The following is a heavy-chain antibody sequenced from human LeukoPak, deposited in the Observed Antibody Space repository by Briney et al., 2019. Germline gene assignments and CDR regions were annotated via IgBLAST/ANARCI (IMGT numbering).Heavy chain of an antibody. D-gene: IGHD3-10*01. Sequence: ETSETLSLTCAVYGGSFSGYYWSWIRQPPGKGLEWIGEINHSGSTNYNPSLKSRVTRSVDTSKNQFSLKLSSVTAADTAVYYCARAGYYGSGSYAPNWFDPWGQGTLVTVSS. CDR1: GGSFSGYY. CDR3: ARAGYYGSGSYAPNWFDP. J-gene: IGHJ5*02. CDR2: INHSGST. V-gene: IGHV4-34*01.